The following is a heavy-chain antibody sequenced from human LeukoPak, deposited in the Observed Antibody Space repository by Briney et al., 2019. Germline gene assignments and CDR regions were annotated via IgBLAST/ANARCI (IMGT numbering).Heavy chain of an antibody. CDR2: ILYDGSNK. D-gene: IGHD6-13*01. CDR3: ARSQGSSWYGIDC. CDR1: GFTFSGYA. J-gene: IGHJ4*02. Sequence: PGRSLRLSCAASGFTFSGYAMHWVRQAPGKGLDWVAVILYDGSNKDYADSVKGRFTISRDNSKNTLYLQMNSLRREDTAVYYCARSQGSSWYGIDCWGQGTLVSVSS. V-gene: IGHV3-30*04.